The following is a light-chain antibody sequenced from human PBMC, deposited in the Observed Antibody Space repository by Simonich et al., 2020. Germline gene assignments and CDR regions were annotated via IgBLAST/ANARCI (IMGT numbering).Light chain of an antibody. V-gene: IGKV4-1*01. Sequence: DIVMTQSPDSLAVSLGERATINCKSSQSVLYSSNNTNYLAWYQQKPGQPPKLLIYWASTREAGVPDRFSGSGSGTEFTLTISSLQAEDVAVYYCQQYYSTPYTCGQGTKLEIK. CDR1: QSVLYSSNNTNY. CDR3: QQYYSTPYT. J-gene: IGKJ2*01. CDR2: WAS.